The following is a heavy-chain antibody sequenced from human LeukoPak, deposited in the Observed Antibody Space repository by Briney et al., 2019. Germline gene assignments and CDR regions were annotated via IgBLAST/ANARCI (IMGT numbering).Heavy chain of an antibody. CDR1: GFTFSSYE. D-gene: IGHD1-26*01. V-gene: IGHV3-48*03. CDR2: ISSSGSTI. Sequence: GGSLRLSCAASGFTFSSYEMNWVRQAPGKGLEWASYISSSGSTIYYADSVKGRFTISRDNAKNSLYLQMNSLRAEDTAVYYCARSLVGATKPSPFDYWGQGTLVTVSS. CDR3: ARSLVGATKPSPFDY. J-gene: IGHJ4*02.